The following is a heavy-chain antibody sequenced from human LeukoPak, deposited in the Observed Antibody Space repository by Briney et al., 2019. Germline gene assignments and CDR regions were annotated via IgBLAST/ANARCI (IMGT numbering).Heavy chain of an antibody. D-gene: IGHD4-11*01. J-gene: IGHJ4*02. CDR3: WGGNDYSNTIDY. Sequence: PGGSLRLSCAASGFTFSSYSMNWVRQAPGKGLEWFSSISSSSSYIYYADSVKGRFTISRDNAKNSLYLQMNSLRAEDTAVYYCWGGNDYSNTIDYWGQGTLVTVSS. CDR2: ISSSSSYI. V-gene: IGHV3-21*01. CDR1: GFTFSSYS.